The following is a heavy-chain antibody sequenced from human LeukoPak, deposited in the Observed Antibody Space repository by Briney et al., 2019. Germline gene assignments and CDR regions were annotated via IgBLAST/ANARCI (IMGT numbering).Heavy chain of an antibody. CDR3: ARARLTYSGYDCIDY. CDR2: IYHSGST. Sequence: PSETLSLTCTVSGYSISSGYYWGWIRQPPGKGLEWIGSIYHSGSTYYNPSLKSRVTISVDTSKNQFSLKLSSVTAADTAVYYCARARLTYSGYDCIDYWGQGTLVTVSS. J-gene: IGHJ4*02. D-gene: IGHD5-12*01. CDR1: GYSISSGYY. V-gene: IGHV4-38-2*02.